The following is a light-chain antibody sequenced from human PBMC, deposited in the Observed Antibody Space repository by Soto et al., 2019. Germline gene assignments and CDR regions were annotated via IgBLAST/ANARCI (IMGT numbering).Light chain of an antibody. CDR2: AAS. CDR1: QAIGTY. CDR3: QQYNRYWT. V-gene: IGKV1-16*01. Sequence: IQMTQSPSSLSASFGCIFAITCRASQAIGTYLAWFQQKPGKAPRSLIYAASSFQSGVPSRFSGSGSETEFTLTISSLFPDDFATYYCQQYNRYWTFGQGTKV. J-gene: IGKJ1*01.